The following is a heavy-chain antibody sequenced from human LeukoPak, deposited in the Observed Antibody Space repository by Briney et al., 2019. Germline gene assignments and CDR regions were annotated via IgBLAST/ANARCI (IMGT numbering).Heavy chain of an antibody. CDR1: GYTFTSYG. CDR3: ARVLVTYYYDSSGYSPPDNYYYYYMDV. D-gene: IGHD3-22*01. V-gene: IGHV1-18*01. J-gene: IGHJ6*03. CDR2: ISAYNGNT. Sequence: ASVKVSCKASGYTFTSYGISWVRQAPGKGLEWMGWISAYNGNTNYAQKLQGRVTMTTDTSTSTAYMELRSLRSDDTAVYYCARVLVTYYYDSSGYSPPDNYYYYYMDVWGKGTTVTISS.